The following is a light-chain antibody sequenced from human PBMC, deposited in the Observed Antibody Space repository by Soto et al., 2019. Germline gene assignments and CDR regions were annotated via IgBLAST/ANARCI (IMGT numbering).Light chain of an antibody. Sequence: QSALTQPASVSGSPGQSITISCTGTSGDVGAYNYVSWYQQHPGKAPKLMIYDVSNRPSGVSNRFSGSKSGNTASLTISGLQAEDEADYYCTSFTSASTQVFGGGTKVTVL. CDR1: SGDVGAYNY. V-gene: IGLV2-14*01. J-gene: IGLJ2*01. CDR3: TSFTSASTQV. CDR2: DVS.